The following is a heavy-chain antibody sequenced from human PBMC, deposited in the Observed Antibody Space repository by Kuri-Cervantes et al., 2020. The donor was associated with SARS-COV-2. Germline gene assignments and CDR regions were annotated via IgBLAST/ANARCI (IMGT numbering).Heavy chain of an antibody. D-gene: IGHD6-19*01. CDR2: IYYSGST. CDR3: ARGGSGWSPNWFDP. J-gene: IGHJ5*02. CDR1: GGSFSGYY. Sequence: ESLKISCAVYGGSFSGYYWGWIRQPPGKGLEWIGSIYYSGSTYYNPSLKSRVTISVDTSKNQFSLKLSSVTAADTAVYYCARGGSGWSPNWFDPWGQGTLVTVSS. V-gene: IGHV4-34*01.